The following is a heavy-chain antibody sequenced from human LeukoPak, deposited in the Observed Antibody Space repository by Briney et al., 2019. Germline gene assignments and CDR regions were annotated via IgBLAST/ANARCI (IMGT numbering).Heavy chain of an antibody. V-gene: IGHV3-30*03. CDR2: ISYDGSNK. Sequence: GRSLRPSCAAPGFTFSSYGMHWVRQAPGKGLEWVAVISYDGSNKYYADSVKGRFTISRDNSKNTLYLQMNSLRAEDTAVYYCARGRWSVDYWGQGTLVTVSS. CDR1: GFTFSSYG. D-gene: IGHD4-23*01. CDR3: ARGRWSVDY. J-gene: IGHJ4*02.